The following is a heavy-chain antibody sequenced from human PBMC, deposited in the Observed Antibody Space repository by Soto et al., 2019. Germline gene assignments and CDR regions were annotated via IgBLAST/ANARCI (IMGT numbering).Heavy chain of an antibody. V-gene: IGHV4-59*01. Sequence: PSETLSLTCTVSGGSISSYYWSWIRQPPGKGLEWIGYIYYSGSTNYNPSLKSRVTISVDTSKNQFSLKLSSVTAADTAVYYCARGGPRGGGYKYYGMDVWGQGTTVTVS. CDR2: IYYSGST. D-gene: IGHD3-22*01. CDR1: GGSISSYY. CDR3: ARGGPRGGGYKYYGMDV. J-gene: IGHJ6*02.